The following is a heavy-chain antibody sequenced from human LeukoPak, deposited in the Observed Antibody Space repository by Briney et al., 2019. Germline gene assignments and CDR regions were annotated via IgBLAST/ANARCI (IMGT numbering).Heavy chain of an antibody. CDR1: GGSFSGYY. J-gene: IGHJ5*02. V-gene: IGHV4-34*01. CDR3: ARQSGKNWFDP. CDR2: INHSGST. Sequence: SETLSLTCAVYGGSFSGYYWSWIRQPPGKGLEWIGEINHSGSTNYNPPLKSRVTISVDTSKKQFSLKLSSVTAADTAVYYCARQSGKNWFDPWGQGTLVTVSS.